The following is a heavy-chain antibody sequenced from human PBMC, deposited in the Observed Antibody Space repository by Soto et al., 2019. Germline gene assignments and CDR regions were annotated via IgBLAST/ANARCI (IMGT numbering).Heavy chain of an antibody. V-gene: IGHV3-23*01. CDR1: GFTFSSYA. CDR3: AKESLYDFWSGYYLDSYYYYYMHV. Sequence: GGSLRLSCAASGFTFSSYAVSWVRQAPGKGLEWVSAISGSGGSTYYADSVKGRFTISRDNSKNTLYLQMNSLRAEDTAVYYCAKESLYDFWSGYYLDSYYYYYMHVWGKGTTVTVSS. D-gene: IGHD3-3*01. J-gene: IGHJ6*03. CDR2: ISGSGGST.